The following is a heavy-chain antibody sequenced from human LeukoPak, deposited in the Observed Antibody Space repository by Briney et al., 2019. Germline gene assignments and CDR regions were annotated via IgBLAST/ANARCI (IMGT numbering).Heavy chain of an antibody. CDR2: IIPIFGTA. CDR1: GGTFSSYA. CDR3: ATTKSMVRGVRPDY. D-gene: IGHD3-10*01. Sequence: SVKLSCKASGGTFSSYAISWVRQAHAQGLEWMGRIIPIFGTANYAQKFEGRVTITTDESTSTAYMELSSLRSEDTAVYYCATTKSMVRGVRPDYWGQGTLVTVSS. V-gene: IGHV1-69*05. J-gene: IGHJ4*02.